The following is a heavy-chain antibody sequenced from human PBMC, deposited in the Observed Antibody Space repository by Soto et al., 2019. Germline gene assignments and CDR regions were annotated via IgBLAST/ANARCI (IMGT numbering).Heavy chain of an antibody. CDR3: AKGVPGIAVAGTGYFQH. CDR2: ISYDGSNK. V-gene: IGHV3-30*18. Sequence: PGGPLRLSCAASGFTFSSYGMHWVRQAPGKGLEWVAVISYDGSNKYYGDSVKGRFTISRDNSKNTLYLQMNSLRAEDTAVYYCAKGVPGIAVAGTGYFQHWGQGTLVTVSS. J-gene: IGHJ1*01. D-gene: IGHD6-19*01. CDR1: GFTFSSYG.